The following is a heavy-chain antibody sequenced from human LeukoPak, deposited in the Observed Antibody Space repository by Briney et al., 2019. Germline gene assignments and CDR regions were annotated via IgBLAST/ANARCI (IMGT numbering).Heavy chain of an antibody. CDR3: ARGTGISGTTRPLFDY. CDR1: GFTFSSYG. D-gene: IGHD1-7*01. V-gene: IGHV3-33*01. CDR2: IWYDESNK. Sequence: GGSLRLSCAASGFTFSSYGMHWVRQAPGKGLEWVAVIWYDESNKYYADSVKGRFTISRDNSKNTLYVQMNSLRAEDTAVYYCARGTGISGTTRPLFDYWGQGTLVTVSS. J-gene: IGHJ4*02.